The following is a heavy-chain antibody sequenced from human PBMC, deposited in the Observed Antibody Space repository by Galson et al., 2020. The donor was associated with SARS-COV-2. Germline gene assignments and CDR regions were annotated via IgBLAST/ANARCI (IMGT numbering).Heavy chain of an antibody. D-gene: IGHD2-8*02. J-gene: IGHJ4*02. CDR2: IYSGGGT. CDR3: AGAHKDCTGDICNGDY. Sequence: GESLKISCAASGLPVSTNYMTWVRPAPGKGLEWVSLIYSGGGTYYPDPVKGKFTISRDNSKNTLYLQMNSLSAEDTAVYYCAGAHKDCTGDICNGDYWGQGTLVTVSS. CDR1: GLPVSTNY. V-gene: IGHV3-66*01.